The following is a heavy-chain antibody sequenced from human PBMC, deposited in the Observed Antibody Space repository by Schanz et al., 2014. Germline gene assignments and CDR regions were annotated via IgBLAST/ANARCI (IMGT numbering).Heavy chain of an antibody. J-gene: IGHJ6*02. Sequence: EGQLLESGGGLIQPGGSLRLSCAASGFTFNSYAMSWVRQAPGKGLEWVSTISASGGSTYYADSVKGRFTISRDNSENTLYLQMNSLSADDTAVFYCAKGMGYCSGGTCYDYYYYGLDVWGQGTTVTVSS. CDR2: ISASGGST. V-gene: IGHV3-23*01. CDR3: AKGMGYCSGGTCYDYYYYGLDV. CDR1: GFTFNSYA. D-gene: IGHD2-15*01.